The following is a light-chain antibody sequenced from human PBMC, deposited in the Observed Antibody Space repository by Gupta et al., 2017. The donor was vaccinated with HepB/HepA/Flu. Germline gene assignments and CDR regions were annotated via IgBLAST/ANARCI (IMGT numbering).Light chain of an antibody. Sequence: EIVLTQSPATLSLSPGERATLSCWASQSVSSNLAWYQQKPGQAPRLLMYGSSNRAAGIPARFSGSGSGTDFTLTISRLEPDDFAVYYCQQHNNWPLTFGGGTKVEI. CDR3: QQHNNWPLT. V-gene: IGKV3-11*01. CDR2: GSS. J-gene: IGKJ4*01. CDR1: QSVSSN.